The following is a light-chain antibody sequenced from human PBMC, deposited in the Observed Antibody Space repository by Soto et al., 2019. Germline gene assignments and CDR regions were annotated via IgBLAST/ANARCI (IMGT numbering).Light chain of an antibody. Sequence: IHVTLCRSSVSASVGHRVTIDCRASQGISSWLAWYQQNTGKAPKPLIYAASSLQSGVPSRFSGSVYGTDFNLTISSRQPEDFATYYCQQANSFPLAFGQGTRLEIK. CDR3: QQANSFPLA. CDR2: AAS. V-gene: IGKV1D-12*01. CDR1: QGISSW. J-gene: IGKJ5*01.